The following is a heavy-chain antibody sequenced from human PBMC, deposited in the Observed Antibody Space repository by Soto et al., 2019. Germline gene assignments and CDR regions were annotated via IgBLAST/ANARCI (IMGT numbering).Heavy chain of an antibody. D-gene: IGHD1-26*01. CDR1: GFTFNTHW. V-gene: IGHV3-7*05. CDR2: INQDETKK. Sequence: EVQLVESGGGLVQPGGSLRLSCRTSGFTFNTHWMSWVRQAPGKGLEWVANINQDETKKYYVDSVEGRFTVSRDNAKASVYLQMNSLRAEDPAVYYCAGGEHSTSSYYYFFGLELWGQGTTVTVSS. CDR3: AGGEHSTSSYYYFFGLEL. J-gene: IGHJ6*02.